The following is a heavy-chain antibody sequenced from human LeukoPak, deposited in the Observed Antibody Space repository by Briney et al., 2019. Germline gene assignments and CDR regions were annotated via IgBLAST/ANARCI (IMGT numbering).Heavy chain of an antibody. J-gene: IGHJ4*02. D-gene: IGHD6-19*01. CDR3: ARGWYNFDY. Sequence: PGGSLRLSCAASGFIFSNYAMSWVRQAPGKGLEWVSGINNSGDRRFYADSVKGRFTISRDNSKNTLYLQMNSLRAEDTAVYYCARGWYNFDYWGQGTRATVSS. CDR2: INNSGDRR. V-gene: IGHV3-23*01. CDR1: GFIFSNYA.